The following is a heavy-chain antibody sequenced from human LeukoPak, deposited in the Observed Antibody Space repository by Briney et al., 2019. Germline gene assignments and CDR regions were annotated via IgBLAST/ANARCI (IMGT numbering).Heavy chain of an antibody. J-gene: IGHJ4*02. Sequence: SETLSLTCTVSGGSISSYYWSWIRQPPGKGLEWIGYIYYSGSTNYNPSLKSRVTISVDTSKTQFSLKLCSVTAADTAVYYCARGDSSGYYLPFDYWGQGTLVTVSS. CDR2: IYYSGST. D-gene: IGHD3-22*01. CDR3: ARGDSSGYYLPFDY. V-gene: IGHV4-59*01. CDR1: GGSISSYY.